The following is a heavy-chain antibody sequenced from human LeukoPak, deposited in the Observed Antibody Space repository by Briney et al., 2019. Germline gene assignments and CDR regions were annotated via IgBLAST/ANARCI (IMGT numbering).Heavy chain of an antibody. D-gene: IGHD3-10*01. Sequence: SETLSLTCAVYGGSFSGYYWSWIRQPPGKGLEWIGEINHSGSTNYNPSLKSRVTISVDTSKNQFSLKLSSVTAADTAVYYCARMSMVRGVISDYWGQGTLVTVSS. CDR3: ARMSMVRGVISDY. V-gene: IGHV4-34*01. CDR2: INHSGST. CDR1: GGSFSGYY. J-gene: IGHJ4*02.